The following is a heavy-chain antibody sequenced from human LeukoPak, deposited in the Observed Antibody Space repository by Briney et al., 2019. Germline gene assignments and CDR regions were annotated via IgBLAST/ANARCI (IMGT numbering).Heavy chain of an antibody. Sequence: ASVKVSCKTSGGTFTSYAITWVRQAPRQGLEWMGKIIPISGITNYAQKFQGRVTFTADESTSTAYMELSSLRSEDTALYYCARKLRLGGNWFDPWGQGTLVTVSS. CDR1: GGTFTSYA. J-gene: IGHJ5*02. V-gene: IGHV1-69*13. D-gene: IGHD1-26*01. CDR2: IIPISGIT. CDR3: ARKLRLGGNWFDP.